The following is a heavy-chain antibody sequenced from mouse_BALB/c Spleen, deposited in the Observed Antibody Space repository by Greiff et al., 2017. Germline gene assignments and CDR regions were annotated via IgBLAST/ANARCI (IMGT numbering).Heavy chain of an antibody. CDR1: GYSFTDYN. V-gene: IGHV1S135*01. CDR2: IDPYNGGT. D-gene: IGHD2-4*01. J-gene: IGHJ1*01. CDR3: ARESYYDYDERYFDV. Sequence: VQLQQSGPELVKPGASVKVSCKASGYSFTDYNMYWVKQSHGKSLEWIGYIDPYNGGTSYNQKFKGKYTLTVDKSSSTAFMHLNSLTSEDSAVYYCARESYYDYDERYFDVWGAGTTVTVSS.